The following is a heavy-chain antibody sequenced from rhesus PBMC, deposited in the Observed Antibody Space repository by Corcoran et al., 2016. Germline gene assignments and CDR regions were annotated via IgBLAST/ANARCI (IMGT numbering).Heavy chain of an antibody. CDR3: AKNQLGIGLDS. Sequence: EVQLVQSGAEGKRLGEALEISCRTFGDSLTSYWISWVRQMPGKGLEWMGAIDPSDSDTRYSPSFQGQVTISADKSISTTYLQWSSLKASDSATYYCAKNQLGIGLDSWGQGVVVTVSS. J-gene: IGHJ6*01. CDR1: GDSLTSYW. D-gene: IGHD7-45*01. CDR2: IDPSDSDT. V-gene: IGHV5-2*01.